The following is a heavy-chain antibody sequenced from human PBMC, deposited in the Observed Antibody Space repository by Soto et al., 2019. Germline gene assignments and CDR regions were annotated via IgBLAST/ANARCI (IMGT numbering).Heavy chain of an antibody. CDR3: AREDYYDSSGTAAFDI. CDR2: INHSGST. Sequence: SETLSLTCAVYGGSFSGYYWSWIRQPPGKGLEWIGEINHSGSTNYNPSLKSRVTISVDTSKNQFSLKLSSVTAADTAVYYCAREDYYDSSGTAAFDIWGQGTMVTVSS. D-gene: IGHD3-22*01. J-gene: IGHJ3*02. CDR1: GGSFSGYY. V-gene: IGHV4-34*01.